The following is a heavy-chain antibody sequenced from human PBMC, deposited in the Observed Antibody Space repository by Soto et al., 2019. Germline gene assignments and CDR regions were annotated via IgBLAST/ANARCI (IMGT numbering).Heavy chain of an antibody. CDR1: GGSISCYY. CDR2: IYYSGST. Sequence: QVQLQESGPGLVKPSETLSLSCTVSGGSISCYYWSWIRQPPGKGLEWIGYIYYSGSTNYNPSLKSRVTISVDTSKNQFSLKLSSVTAAYTAVYYCARSDGSYLGQGTLVTVSS. CDR3: ARSDGSY. J-gene: IGHJ4*02. V-gene: IGHV4-59*01.